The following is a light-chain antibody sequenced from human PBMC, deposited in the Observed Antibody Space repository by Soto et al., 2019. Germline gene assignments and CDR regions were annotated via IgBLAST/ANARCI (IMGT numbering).Light chain of an antibody. CDR2: DVA. CDR3: AAWDDSLNGYV. CDR1: SSDVGSSNY. J-gene: IGLJ1*01. Sequence: QSAPTQPRSVSGSPGQTVTISCTGSSSDVGSSNYMSWYQQHPGEAPKLVIYDVAQRPSGVPDRLSGSRSGKTASLTISGLQPDDEADYYCAAWDDSLNGYVFGTGTKLTVL. V-gene: IGLV2-11*01.